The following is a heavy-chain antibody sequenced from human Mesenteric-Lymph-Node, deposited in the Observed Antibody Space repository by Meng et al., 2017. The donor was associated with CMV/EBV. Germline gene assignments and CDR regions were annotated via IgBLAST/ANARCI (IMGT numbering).Heavy chain of an antibody. CDR2: IITILGKR. Sequence: CKASGGTFSSYRISWVRQAAGKGRDWMERIITILGKRDYDKKFTGRVTITANKSTSTAYMELSSMRSEDTAVYYCEKGDINNPVGYWGQGTLVTVSS. CDR1: GGTFSSYR. J-gene: IGHJ4*02. CDR3: EKGDINNPVGY. D-gene: IGHD1-14*01. V-gene: IGHV1-69*02.